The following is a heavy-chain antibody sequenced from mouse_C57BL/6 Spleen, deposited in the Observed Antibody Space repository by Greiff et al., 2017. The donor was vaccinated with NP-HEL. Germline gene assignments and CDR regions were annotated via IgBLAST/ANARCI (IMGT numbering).Heavy chain of an antibody. Sequence: QVHVKQPGTELVKPGASVKLSCKASGYTFTSYWMHWVKQRPGQGLEWIGNINPSNGGTNYNEKFKSKATLTVDKSSSTAYMQLSSLTSEDSAVYYCASYYYGSSAWFAYWGQGTLVTVSA. CDR1: GYTFTSYW. CDR2: INPSNGGT. V-gene: IGHV1-53*01. CDR3: ASYYYGSSAWFAY. D-gene: IGHD1-1*01. J-gene: IGHJ3*01.